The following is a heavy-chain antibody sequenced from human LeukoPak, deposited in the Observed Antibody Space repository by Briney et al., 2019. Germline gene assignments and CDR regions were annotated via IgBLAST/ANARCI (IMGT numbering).Heavy chain of an antibody. Sequence: ASVKVSCKASGYTFTSYDINWVRQATGQGLEWMGWMNPNSGNTGYAQKFQGRVTITADKSTSTAYMELSSLRSEDTAVYYCARSFPGGYGMDVWGQGTAVTVSS. J-gene: IGHJ6*02. D-gene: IGHD3-16*01. V-gene: IGHV1-8*01. CDR2: MNPNSGNT. CDR1: GYTFTSYD. CDR3: ARSFPGGYGMDV.